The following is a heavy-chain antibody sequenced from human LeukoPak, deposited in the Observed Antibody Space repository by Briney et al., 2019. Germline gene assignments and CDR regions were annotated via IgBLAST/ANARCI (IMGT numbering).Heavy chain of an antibody. CDR1: GFTFDDYG. D-gene: IGHD3-9*01. Sequence: GGSLRLSCAASGFTFDDYGMTWVRQAPGKGLEWVSGINWNSDSTGYADSVKGRFTISRDNAKKSLYLQMNSLRDENTAVYYCAKDSAYYWFDYWGQGTLVTVSS. CDR3: AKDSAYYWFDY. V-gene: IGHV3-20*04. J-gene: IGHJ4*02. CDR2: INWNSDST.